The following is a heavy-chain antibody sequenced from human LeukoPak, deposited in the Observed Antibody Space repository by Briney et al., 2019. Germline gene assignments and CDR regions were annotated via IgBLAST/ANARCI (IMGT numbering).Heavy chain of an antibody. CDR3: AKFGSSSSWIWESGFDH. CDR2: MSGSGGST. Sequence: GGSLRLSCAASGFTFSSYAMSWVRQAPGKGLEWVSAMSGSGGSTYYADSVKGRFTISRDNSKNTLYLQMNSLRAEDTAVYYCAKFGSSSSWIWESGFDHWGQGTLVTVSS. CDR1: GFTFSSYA. V-gene: IGHV3-23*01. D-gene: IGHD6-13*01. J-gene: IGHJ4*02.